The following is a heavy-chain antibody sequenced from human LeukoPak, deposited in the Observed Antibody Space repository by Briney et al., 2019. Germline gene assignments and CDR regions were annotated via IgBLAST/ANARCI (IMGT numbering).Heavy chain of an antibody. CDR3: AKHCSGYCNTASEKRFDP. D-gene: IGHD2-2*03. CDR1: GFTFNNYA. Sequence: GGSLRLSCAASGFTFNNYAMNWVRQAPGKGLEWVSYIRGGGSNTRYSDSVKGRFIISRDNSKNILYLQMNSLRAEDTAVYYCAKHCSGYCNTASEKRFDPWGQGTLVTVSS. CDR2: IRGGGSNT. V-gene: IGHV3-23*01. J-gene: IGHJ5*02.